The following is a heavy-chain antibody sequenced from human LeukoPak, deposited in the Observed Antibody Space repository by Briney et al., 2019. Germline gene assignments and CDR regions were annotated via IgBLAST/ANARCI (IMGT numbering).Heavy chain of an antibody. D-gene: IGHD2-2*01. CDR2: IYPGDSDT. Sequence: GESLKISCKGSGYNFTNYWIVWVRQMPGKGLEWMGIIYPGDSDTRYSPSFQGQVTISADKSISTAYLQWSSLKASDTAIFYCARHYCSSASCFEGYYYYMDVWGKGTTVTVSS. J-gene: IGHJ6*03. CDR1: GYNFTNYW. V-gene: IGHV5-51*01. CDR3: ARHYCSSASCFEGYYYYMDV.